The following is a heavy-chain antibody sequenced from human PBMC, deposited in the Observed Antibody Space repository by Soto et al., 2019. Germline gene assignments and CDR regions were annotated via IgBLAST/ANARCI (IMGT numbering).Heavy chain of an antibody. V-gene: IGHV4-34*01. Sequence: QVQLPQWGAGLLKPSETLSLTCAVYGGSFSGYYWSWIRQPPGKGLEWIGEINHSGSTNYNPSLKSRVTICADTSKNQFSLKLSSVTAADTAVYYCARGWGRIFDYWGHGTLVTVSS. CDR2: INHSGST. CDR1: GGSFSGYY. J-gene: IGHJ4*01. CDR3: ARGWGRIFDY. D-gene: IGHD7-27*01.